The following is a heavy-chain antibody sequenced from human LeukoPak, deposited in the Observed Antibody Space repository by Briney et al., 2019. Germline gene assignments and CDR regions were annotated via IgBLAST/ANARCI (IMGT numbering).Heavy chain of an antibody. CDR3: ARVAVPLYYYYMDV. J-gene: IGHJ6*03. CDR2: ISSSGSTI. CDR1: GFTFSDYY. V-gene: IGHV3-11*04. Sequence: GGSLRLSCAASGFTFSDYYISWIRQAPGKGLEWVSYISSSGSTIYYADSVKGRFTISRDNAKNSLYLQMNSLRAEDTAVNYCARVAVPLYYYYMDVWGKGTTVTVSS.